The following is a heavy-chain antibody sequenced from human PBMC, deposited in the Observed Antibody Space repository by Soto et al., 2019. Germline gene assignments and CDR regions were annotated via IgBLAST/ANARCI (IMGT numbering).Heavy chain of an antibody. Sequence: EVQLVESGGGLVQPGGSLRLSCTASGFTFSDSWMTWVRQVPGKGLEWVARIKPDESGKKYADSVKGRFSISRDNAKNSMYLQMDSLRGEDTAVYYCVRGGSNYASWGQGTLVTVSS. CDR3: VRGGSNYAS. V-gene: IGHV3-7*01. J-gene: IGHJ5*02. CDR1: GFTFSDSW. CDR2: IKPDESGK. D-gene: IGHD4-4*01.